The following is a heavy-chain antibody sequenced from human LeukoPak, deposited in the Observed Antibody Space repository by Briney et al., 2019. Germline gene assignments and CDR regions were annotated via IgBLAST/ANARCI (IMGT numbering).Heavy chain of an antibody. D-gene: IGHD3-10*01. V-gene: IGHV3-30*03. CDR1: GFTFSSYG. CDR3: ARGCPFDY. Sequence: GGSLRLSCAASGFTFSSYGMHWVRQAPGKGLEWVAVISYDGSNKYYADSVKGRFTISRDDSKNTVYLQMNSPRAEDTAVYYCARGCPFDYWGQGTLVTVSS. J-gene: IGHJ4*02. CDR2: ISYDGSNK.